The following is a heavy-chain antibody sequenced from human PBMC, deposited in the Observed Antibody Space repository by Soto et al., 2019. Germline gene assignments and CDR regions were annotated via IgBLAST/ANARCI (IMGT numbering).Heavy chain of an antibody. V-gene: IGHV3-23*01. CDR1: GFTCRSYA. J-gene: IGHJ2*01. Sequence: DVQLLESGVGLVQPGGSLRLSCAATGFTCRSYAMSRVRKAPGKGLEWVSGISGSGISTQYADTVKGRFTVSRDNSKNTLYLQMNSLRAEDTAVYNCAKEPVGPDWYFDLWGRGTLVTVSS. CDR3: AKEPVGPDWYFDL. CDR2: ISGSGIST.